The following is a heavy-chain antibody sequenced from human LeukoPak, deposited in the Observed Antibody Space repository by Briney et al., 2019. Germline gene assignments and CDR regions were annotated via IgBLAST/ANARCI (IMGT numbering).Heavy chain of an antibody. CDR3: ATAKTGKNYYYYMDI. Sequence: ASVKVSCKVSGYTLTELSMHWVRQAPGKGLEWLGGFDPEDGETIYAQKFQGRVTMTEDTSTDPAYMELSSLRSEDTAVYYCATAKTGKNYYYYMDIWGKGTTVTVSS. CDR1: GYTLTELS. V-gene: IGHV1-24*01. J-gene: IGHJ6*03. CDR2: FDPEDGET. D-gene: IGHD3-10*01.